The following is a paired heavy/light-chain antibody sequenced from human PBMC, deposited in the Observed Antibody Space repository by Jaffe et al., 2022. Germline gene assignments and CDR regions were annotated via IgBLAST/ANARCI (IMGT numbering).Light chain of an antibody. V-gene: IGKV1-5*03. CDR3: QQYNSYSLT. J-gene: IGKJ3*01. CDR1: QSISSW. CDR2: KAS. Sequence: DIQMTQSPSTLSASVGDRVTITCRASQSISSWLAWYQQKPGKAPKLLIYKASSLESGVPSRFSGSGSGTEFTLTISSLQPDDFATYYCQQYNSYSLTFGPGTKVDIK.
Heavy chain of an antibody. CDR3: ARGGVRRVKIAARPRGWYFDL. Sequence: QVQLQQWGAGLLKPSETLSLTCAVYGGSFSGYYWSWIRQPPGKGLEWIGEINHSGSTNYNPSLKSRVTISVDTSKNQFSLKLSSVTAADTAVYYCARGGVRRVKIAARPRGWYFDLWGRGTLVTVSS. D-gene: IGHD6-6*01. V-gene: IGHV4-34*01. J-gene: IGHJ2*01. CDR2: INHSGST. CDR1: GGSFSGYY.